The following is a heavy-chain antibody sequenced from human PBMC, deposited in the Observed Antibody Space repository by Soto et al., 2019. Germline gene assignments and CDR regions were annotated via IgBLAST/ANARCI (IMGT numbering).Heavy chain of an antibody. J-gene: IGHJ4*02. CDR2: IIPILGIE. CDR1: GGAFSSYT. CDR3: ASHIRGYSYRFFDY. V-gene: IGHV1-69*02. Sequence: ASVKVSCKASGGAFSSYTISWVRQVPGQGLEWMGRIIPILGIENYAQKFQGRVTITADKSTSTAYMELSSLRSEDTAVYYCASHIRGYSYRFFDYWGQGTLVTVSS. D-gene: IGHD5-18*01.